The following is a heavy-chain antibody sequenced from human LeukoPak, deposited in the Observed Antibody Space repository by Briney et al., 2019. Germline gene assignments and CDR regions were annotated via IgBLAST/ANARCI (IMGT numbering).Heavy chain of an antibody. V-gene: IGHV3-20*04. CDR2: ILWSGGST. D-gene: IGHD3-10*01. J-gene: IGHJ4*02. Sequence: PTGGSLRLSCTASGFTFDDHGMSWVRQAPGKGLEWVSGILWSGGSTGYADSVKGRFTISRDNAKNSLYLQMNSLRAENTAFYYCARDDYGSGSWNDYWGQGTLVTVSS. CDR3: ARDDYGSGSWNDY. CDR1: GFTFDDHG.